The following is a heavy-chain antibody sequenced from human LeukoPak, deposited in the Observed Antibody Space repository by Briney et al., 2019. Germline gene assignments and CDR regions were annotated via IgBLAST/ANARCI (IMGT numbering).Heavy chain of an antibody. D-gene: IGHD5-18*01. Sequence: SQTLSLTCTVSGGAITSGGYYWSWIRQHPGKGLEWIGYIYYSGSTYYNPSLKSRVTISLGTSRNQFSLKLSSVTAADTAVYYCARVAGYSYGQLDCWGQGALVTVSS. CDR3: ARVAGYSYGQLDC. CDR2: IYYSGST. J-gene: IGHJ4*02. V-gene: IGHV4-31*03. CDR1: GGAITSGGYY.